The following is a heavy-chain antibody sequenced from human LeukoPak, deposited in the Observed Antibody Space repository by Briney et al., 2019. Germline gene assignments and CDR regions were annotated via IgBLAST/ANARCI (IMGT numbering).Heavy chain of an antibody. D-gene: IGHD3-16*01. CDR3: AKDYAALSYYGMDV. CDR1: GFTFSSYA. CDR2: ISGSGGST. V-gene: IGHV3-23*01. J-gene: IGHJ6*02. Sequence: GALRLSCAASGFTFSSYAMSWVRQAPGKGLEWVSAISGSGGSTYYADSVKGRFTISRDNSKNTLYLQMNSLRAEDTAVYYCAKDYAALSYYGMDVWGQGTTVTVSS.